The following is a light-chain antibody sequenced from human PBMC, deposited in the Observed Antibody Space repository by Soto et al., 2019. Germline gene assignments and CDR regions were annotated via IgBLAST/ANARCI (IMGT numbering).Light chain of an antibody. CDR1: ESVSSN. V-gene: IGKV3-15*01. Sequence: RGTQSLSPGESATLSCRASESVSSNYLGWYQQKPRQAPRLLIYGASTRATGIPARFIGSGSGTEFSLASSILQSEELVFYSCQQYNNRLRTFAEGTKVDIK. CDR3: QQYNNRLRT. CDR2: GAS. J-gene: IGKJ4*02.